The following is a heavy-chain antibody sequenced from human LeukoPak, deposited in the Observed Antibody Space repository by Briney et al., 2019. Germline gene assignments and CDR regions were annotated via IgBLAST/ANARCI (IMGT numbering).Heavy chain of an antibody. V-gene: IGHV4-59*08. D-gene: IGHD6-13*01. Sequence: PWETLSLTCTVSGGSISGYYWSWIRQPPGKGLEWIDYISYSGSNNYNPSLKSRVTMSVDTSKNQFSLRLSSVTAADTAVYYCARHGSSYSFDCWGQGILVTVSS. CDR3: ARHGSSYSFDC. CDR1: GGSISGYY. J-gene: IGHJ4*02. CDR2: ISYSGSN.